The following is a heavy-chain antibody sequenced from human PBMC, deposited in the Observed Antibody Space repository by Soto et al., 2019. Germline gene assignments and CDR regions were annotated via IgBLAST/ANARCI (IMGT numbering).Heavy chain of an antibody. CDR2: ISTRGNVI. CDR1: GFTFSSYI. V-gene: IGHV3-48*02. Sequence: ESGGGVVLPGGSLRLSCAASGFTFSSYIMNWVRQAPGKGLEWISYISTRGNVIKYADSVKGRFTVSRDNAKSSLYLQMNSLRHEDTATYYCARDMDYSNYVGGAWGQGTLVTVSS. D-gene: IGHD4-4*01. J-gene: IGHJ4*02. CDR3: ARDMDYSNYVGGA.